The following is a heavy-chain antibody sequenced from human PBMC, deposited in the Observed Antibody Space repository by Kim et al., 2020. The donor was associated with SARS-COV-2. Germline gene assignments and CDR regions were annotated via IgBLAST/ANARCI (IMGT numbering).Heavy chain of an antibody. Sequence: SETLSLTCTVSGGSISSYYWSWIRQPPGKGLEWIGYIYYSGSTNYNPSLKSRVTISVDTSKNQFSLKLSSVTAADTAVYYCARDGGWNAQGKFDYWGQGTLVTVSS. V-gene: IGHV4-59*13. D-gene: IGHD1-1*01. J-gene: IGHJ4*02. CDR1: GGSISSYY. CDR3: ARDGGWNAQGKFDY. CDR2: IYYSGST.